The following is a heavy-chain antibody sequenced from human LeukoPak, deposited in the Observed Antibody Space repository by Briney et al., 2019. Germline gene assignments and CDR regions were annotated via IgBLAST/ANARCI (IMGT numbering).Heavy chain of an antibody. V-gene: IGHV1-46*01. CDR1: GYTFTSYY. J-gene: IGHJ6*04. D-gene: IGHD6-19*01. Sequence: ASVKVSCKASGYTFTSYYMHWVRQAPGQGLEWMGIINPSGGSTSYAQKFQGIVTMTRDTSTSTVYMELSSLRSEDTAVYYCARGNSFSSGWSPSYYYYGMDVWGKGTTVTVSS. CDR3: ARGNSFSSGWSPSYYYYGMDV. CDR2: INPSGGST.